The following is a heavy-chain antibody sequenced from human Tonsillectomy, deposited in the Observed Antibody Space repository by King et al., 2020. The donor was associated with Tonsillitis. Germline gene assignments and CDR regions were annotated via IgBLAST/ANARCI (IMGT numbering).Heavy chain of an antibody. J-gene: IGHJ4*01. CDR1: ESAFSTYN. D-gene: IGHD2-2*01. Sequence: VQLVESGGGLVQPGGSLRLSCVASESAFSTYNMNWVRQAPGKGLEWSSYISDISSHTYYAESVRGRFTISRDNSKNSLFLQMNSLRDDDTAVYYCATDNCRYLRTSAVVYWGHGTLVTVSS. V-gene: IGHV3-48*02. CDR2: ISDISSHT. CDR3: ATDNCRYLRTSAVVY.